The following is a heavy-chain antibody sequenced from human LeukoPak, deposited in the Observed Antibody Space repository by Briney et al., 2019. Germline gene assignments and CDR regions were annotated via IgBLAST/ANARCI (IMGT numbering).Heavy chain of an antibody. CDR1: GFTFSNAW. J-gene: IGHJ4*02. CDR3: AMNTPLAY. V-gene: IGHV3-23*01. Sequence: GGSLRLSCTASGFTFSNAWMSWVRQAPGKGLEWVSTISSSGGSAFYADSLKGRFTISRDNSKNTLYLQMNSLRAEDTALYYCAMNTPLAYWGQGTLVTVSS. D-gene: IGHD5-18*01. CDR2: ISSSGGSA.